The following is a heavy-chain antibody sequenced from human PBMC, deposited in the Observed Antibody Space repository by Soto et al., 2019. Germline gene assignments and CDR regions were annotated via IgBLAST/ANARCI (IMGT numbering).Heavy chain of an antibody. CDR3: AKGPYDSSGYDDYYGMDV. CDR2: ISYDGSNK. J-gene: IGHJ6*02. D-gene: IGHD3-22*01. V-gene: IGHV3-30*18. Sequence: QVQLVESGGGVVQPGRSLRLSCAASGFTFSSYGMHWVRQAPGKGLEWVAVISYDGSNKYYADSVKGRFTISRDNSKNTRYLQMNSLRAEDTAVYYCAKGPYDSSGYDDYYGMDVWGQGTTVTVSS. CDR1: GFTFSSYG.